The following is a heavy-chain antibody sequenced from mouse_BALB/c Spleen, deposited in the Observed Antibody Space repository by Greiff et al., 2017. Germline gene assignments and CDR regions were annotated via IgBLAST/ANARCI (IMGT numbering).Heavy chain of an antibody. CDR1: GFTFSSYT. CDR2: ISNGGGST. V-gene: IGHV5-12-2*01. CDR3: ARHGGDYGPWFAY. J-gene: IGHJ3*01. Sequence: EVHLVESGGGLVQPGGSLKLSCAASGFTFSSYTMSWVRQTPEKRLEWVAYISNGGGSTYYPDTVKGRFTISRDNAKNTLYLQMSSLKSEDTAMYYCARHGGDYGPWFAYWGQGTLVTVSA. D-gene: IGHD2-4*01.